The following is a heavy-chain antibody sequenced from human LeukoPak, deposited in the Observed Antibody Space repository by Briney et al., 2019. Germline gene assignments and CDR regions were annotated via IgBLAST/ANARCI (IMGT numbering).Heavy chain of an antibody. D-gene: IGHD3-10*02. V-gene: IGHV4-4*02. Sequence: PSETLSLTCAVPGGSISSSNWWTWVRQPPGKGLEWIGEIYHSGSTNYNPSLKSRVTISVDKSKNQFSLKLRSVTAADTAVYYCVSRAPRDNYVRYLPMNYWGQGTLVTVSS. J-gene: IGHJ4*02. CDR2: IYHSGST. CDR3: VSRAPRDNYVRYLPMNY. CDR1: GGSISSSNW.